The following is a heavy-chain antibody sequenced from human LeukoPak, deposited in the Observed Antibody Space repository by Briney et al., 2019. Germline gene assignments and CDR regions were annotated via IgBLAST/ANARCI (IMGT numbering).Heavy chain of an antibody. Sequence: GGSLRLSCAASGFTFSSYAVSWVRQAPGKGLEWVSAISDNGGSTYYADYVKGRLTISRDNSKNTLYLQMNSLRAEDTAVYYCAKDFRSGWPYFDYWGQGTLVTVSS. V-gene: IGHV3-23*01. J-gene: IGHJ4*02. CDR3: AKDFRSGWPYFDY. CDR2: ISDNGGST. D-gene: IGHD6-19*01. CDR1: GFTFSSYA.